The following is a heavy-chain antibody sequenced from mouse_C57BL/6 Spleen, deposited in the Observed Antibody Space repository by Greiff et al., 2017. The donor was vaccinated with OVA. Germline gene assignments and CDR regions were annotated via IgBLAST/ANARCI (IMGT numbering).Heavy chain of an antibody. CDR3: ARLGYDGYYEDFDY. J-gene: IGHJ2*01. V-gene: IGHV1-53*01. D-gene: IGHD2-3*01. CDR2: INPSNGGT. CDR1: GYTFTSYW. Sequence: QVQLQQPGTELVKPGASVKLSCKASGYTFTSYWMHWVKQRPGQGLEWIGNINPSNGGTNYNEKFKSKATLTVDKSSSTAYMQLSSLTSDDSAVYYCARLGYDGYYEDFDYWGQGTTLTVSS.